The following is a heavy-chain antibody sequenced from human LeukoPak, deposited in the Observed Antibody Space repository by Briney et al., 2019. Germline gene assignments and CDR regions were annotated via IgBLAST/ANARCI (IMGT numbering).Heavy chain of an antibody. V-gene: IGHV3-7*03. Sequence: GGSLRLSCVASGFTFSVYWMSWVRQAPGKGLEWVANIRQDGGEKWYMDSVKGRFTISRENANNSLYLKLDNLRAEDSGIYYCARDRGADRFDYWGQGTQVTVSS. J-gene: IGHJ4*02. CDR3: ARDRGADRFDY. D-gene: IGHD3-10*01. CDR2: IRQDGGEK. CDR1: GFTFSVYW.